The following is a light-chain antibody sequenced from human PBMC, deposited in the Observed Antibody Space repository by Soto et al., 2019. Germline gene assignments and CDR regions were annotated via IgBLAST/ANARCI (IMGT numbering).Light chain of an antibody. J-gene: IGKJ2*01. CDR1: QNVNSD. CDR3: QQYNKWPPLYT. Sequence: EIVMTQSPVILSVSPGERATLSCRASQNVNSDLAWYQQKPGQAPRILIYGASTRATDIPARISGSGSGTDFTLTISSLQYEDVAVYYCQQYNKWPPLYTFGQGTKLEI. CDR2: GAS. V-gene: IGKV3-15*01.